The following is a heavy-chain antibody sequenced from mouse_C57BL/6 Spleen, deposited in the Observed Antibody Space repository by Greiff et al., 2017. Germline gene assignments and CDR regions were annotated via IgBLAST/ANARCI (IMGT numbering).Heavy chain of an antibody. D-gene: IGHD2-1*01. CDR2: IDPSDSYT. CDR1: GYTFTSYW. Sequence: QVQLQQPGAELVMPGASVKLSCKASGYTFTSYWMHWVKQRPGQGLEWIGEIDPSDSYTNYNQKFKGKSTLTVDESSSTAYMQLSSLTSEDSAVYYCARADGNYGKAWFAYWGQGTLVTVSA. CDR3: ARADGNYGKAWFAY. J-gene: IGHJ3*01. V-gene: IGHV1-69*01.